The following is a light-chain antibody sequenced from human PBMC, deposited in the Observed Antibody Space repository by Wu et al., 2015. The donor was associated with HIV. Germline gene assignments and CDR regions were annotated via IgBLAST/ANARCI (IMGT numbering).Light chain of an antibody. CDR3: QQRRYWPLYT. CDR1: QTVSTF. J-gene: IGKJ2*01. Sequence: EIVLTQSPATLSLSPGERATLSCRASQTVSTFLAWYQQKPGQAPRLLIYGASNRATGIPARFRGSGYETDFTLTISSLEPEDFAVYYCQQRRYWPLYTFGQGTKLEIK. CDR2: GAS. V-gene: IGKV3-11*01.